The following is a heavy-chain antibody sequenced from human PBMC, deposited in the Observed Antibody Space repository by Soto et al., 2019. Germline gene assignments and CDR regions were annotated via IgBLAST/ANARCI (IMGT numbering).Heavy chain of an antibody. Sequence: QVQLVESGGGVIKTGRSLGLSCAASGFTFSSYGMHWVRQAPGRGLEGVAVISYDGSNKYYADSVKGRFTISRDNSKNTLYLQMNSLRAEDTAVYYCAKQDYWGQGTLVTVSS. V-gene: IGHV3-30*18. CDR3: AKQDY. CDR1: GFTFSSYG. CDR2: ISYDGSNK. J-gene: IGHJ4*02.